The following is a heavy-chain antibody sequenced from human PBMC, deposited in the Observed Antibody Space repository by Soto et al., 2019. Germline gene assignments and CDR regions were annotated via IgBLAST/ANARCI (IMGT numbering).Heavy chain of an antibody. Sequence: EVQLVESGGGLVQPGGSLRLSCSASGFSFSHYAMHWVRQAPGKGLEYVSEISSNGGNTYYADSVKGRFTISRDNSKNTLYLQMSSLRAEDTAVYYCVKVWGGYYFDCWGQGTLVTVSS. D-gene: IGHD7-27*01. CDR1: GFSFSHYA. J-gene: IGHJ4*02. CDR3: VKVWGGYYFDC. V-gene: IGHV3-64D*08. CDR2: ISSNGGNT.